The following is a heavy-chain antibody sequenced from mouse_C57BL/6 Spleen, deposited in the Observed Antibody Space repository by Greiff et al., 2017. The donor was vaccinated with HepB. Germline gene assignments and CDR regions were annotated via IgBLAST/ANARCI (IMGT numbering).Heavy chain of an antibody. CDR2: ISDGGSYT. CDR3: ARDTIVVYAMDY. V-gene: IGHV5-4*01. J-gene: IGHJ4*01. Sequence: EVKVVESGGGLVKPGGSLKLSCAASGFTFSSYAMSWVRQTPEKRLEWVATISDGGSYTYYPDNVKGRFTISRDNAKNNLYLQMSHLKSEDTAMYYCARDTIVVYAMDYWGQGTSVTVSS. D-gene: IGHD2-5*01. CDR1: GFTFSSYA.